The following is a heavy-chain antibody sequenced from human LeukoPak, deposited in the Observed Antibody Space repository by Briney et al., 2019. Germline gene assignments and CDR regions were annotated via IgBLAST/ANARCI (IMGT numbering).Heavy chain of an antibody. CDR2: INPSGGST. Sequence: ASVKVSCKASGYTFTSYYMHWVRQAPGQGLEWMGIINPSGGSTSYAQKFQGRVTMTRDTSTSTVYMELSSLRSEDTAVYYCARDPRYCSSTSCYMNYYYYMDVWGKGTTVTVSS. V-gene: IGHV1-46*01. J-gene: IGHJ6*03. CDR3: ARDPRYCSSTSCYMNYYYYMDV. CDR1: GYTFTSYY. D-gene: IGHD2-2*02.